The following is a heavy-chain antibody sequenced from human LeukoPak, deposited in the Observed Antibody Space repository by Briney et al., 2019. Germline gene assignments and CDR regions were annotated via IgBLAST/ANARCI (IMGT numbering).Heavy chain of an antibody. Sequence: PGGSLRLSCAASGFTFNSYWMSWVRQAPGKGLEWVANIKQDGSEKYYVDSVKGRFTISRDNAKNSLYLQMNSLRAEDTAVYYCAREGLDYWGQGTLVTVSS. CDR1: GFTFNSYW. CDR3: AREGLDY. V-gene: IGHV3-7*01. CDR2: IKQDGSEK. D-gene: IGHD6-19*01. J-gene: IGHJ4*02.